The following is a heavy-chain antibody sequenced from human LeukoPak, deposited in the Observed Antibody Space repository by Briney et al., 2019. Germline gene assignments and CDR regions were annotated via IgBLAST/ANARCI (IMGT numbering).Heavy chain of an antibody. Sequence: SETLSLTCTVSGGSISSYYWSWIRQPPVKGLEWIGYIYYSGSTNYNPSLKSRVTISVDTSKNQFSLKLSSVTAADTAVYYCARARNDIVVVPAAFRFDYWGQGTLVTVSS. J-gene: IGHJ4*02. CDR2: IYYSGST. D-gene: IGHD2-2*01. CDR1: GGSISSYY. CDR3: ARARNDIVVVPAAFRFDY. V-gene: IGHV4-59*01.